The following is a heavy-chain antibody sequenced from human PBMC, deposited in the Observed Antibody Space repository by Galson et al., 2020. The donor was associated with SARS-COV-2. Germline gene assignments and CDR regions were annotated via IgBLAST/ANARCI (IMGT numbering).Heavy chain of an antibody. V-gene: IGHV5-51*01. Sequence: GESLKISCKGSGYSFTNFWIGWLRQMPGKGLEWMGIIDPNDSDTRYSPSFQGHVTISADESISTAYLQWSSLKASDTAIYYCTTHIGGKWFDPWGQGTLVTVSS. D-gene: IGHD2-21*01. J-gene: IGHJ5*02. CDR3: TTHIGGKWFDP. CDR2: IDPNDSDT. CDR1: GYSFTNFW.